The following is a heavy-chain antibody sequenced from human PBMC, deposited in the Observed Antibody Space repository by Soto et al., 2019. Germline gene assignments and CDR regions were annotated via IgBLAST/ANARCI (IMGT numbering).Heavy chain of an antibody. J-gene: IGHJ3*02. V-gene: IGHV1-69*01. D-gene: IGHD2-8*01. CDR3: ARVRDIVLPQHGAFDI. Sequence: QVQLVQSGAEVKKPGSWVKVSCKASGGTFSSYAISWVRQAPRQGLEWMAGIIPIFGTANYAQKFQGRVTITADESTSTAYMELSSLRSEDTAVYYCARVRDIVLPQHGAFDIWGQGTMVTVSS. CDR2: IIPIFGTA. CDR1: GGTFSSYA.